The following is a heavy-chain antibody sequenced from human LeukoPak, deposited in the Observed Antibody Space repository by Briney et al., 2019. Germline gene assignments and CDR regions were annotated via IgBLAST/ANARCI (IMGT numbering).Heavy chain of an antibody. CDR2: ISGSGGST. D-gene: IGHD5-18*01. Sequence: GGPLRLSCAASGFTFSSYGMSWVRQAPGKGLEWVSAISGSGGSTYYADSVKGRFTISRDNSKNTLYLQMNSLRAEDTAVYYCAKGDKPVIAMVKFDYWGQGTLVTVSS. CDR1: GFTFSSYG. CDR3: AKGDKPVIAMVKFDY. V-gene: IGHV3-23*01. J-gene: IGHJ4*02.